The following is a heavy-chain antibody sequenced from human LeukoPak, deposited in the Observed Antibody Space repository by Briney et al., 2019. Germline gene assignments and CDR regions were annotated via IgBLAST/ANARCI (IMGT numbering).Heavy chain of an antibody. Sequence: ASVKVSCKASGYTFTSYGISWVRQAPGQGLEWMGWISAYNGNTNYAQKLQGRVTMTTDTSTSTAYMELRSLRSDDTAVYYCARVRCGSYWYYFDYWGQGTLVTVSS. D-gene: IGHD1-26*01. CDR2: ISAYNGNT. CDR1: GYTFTSYG. CDR3: ARVRCGSYWYYFDY. V-gene: IGHV1-18*01. J-gene: IGHJ4*02.